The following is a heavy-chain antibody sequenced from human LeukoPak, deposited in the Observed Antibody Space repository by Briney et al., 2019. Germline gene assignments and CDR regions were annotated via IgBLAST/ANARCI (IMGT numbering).Heavy chain of an antibody. Sequence: GGSLRLSCAASGFTFSSYAMSWVRQAPGQGREWVSAISDSDGSTNYADSVKGRFAISRDNSKNTLYLQMNSLRAEDTAVYYCAKEVIGSHFDFWGQGTLATVSS. D-gene: IGHD1-26*01. CDR3: AKEVIGSHFDF. CDR1: GFTFSSYA. V-gene: IGHV3-23*01. CDR2: ISDSDGST. J-gene: IGHJ4*02.